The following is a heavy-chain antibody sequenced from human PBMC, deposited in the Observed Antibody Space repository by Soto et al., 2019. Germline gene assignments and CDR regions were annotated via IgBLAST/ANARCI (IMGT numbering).Heavy chain of an antibody. D-gene: IGHD5-18*01. CDR2: ISSSSSYI. J-gene: IGHJ6*02. CDR3: AREFVFSVDTVYYYYYYGMDV. CDR1: GFTFSSYS. V-gene: IGHV3-21*01. Sequence: KTGGSLRLSCAASGFTFSSYSMNWVRQAPGKGLEWVSSISSSSSYIYYADSVKGRFTISRDNAKNSLYLQMNSLRAEDTAVYYCAREFVFSVDTVYYYYYYGMDVWGQGTTVTVSS.